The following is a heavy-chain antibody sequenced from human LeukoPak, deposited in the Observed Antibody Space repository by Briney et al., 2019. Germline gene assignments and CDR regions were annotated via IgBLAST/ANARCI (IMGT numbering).Heavy chain of an antibody. CDR3: ARAPRVYGSGITG. J-gene: IGHJ4*02. D-gene: IGHD3-10*01. CDR2: ISSDGNDK. CDR1: GVTFSSYG. Sequence: PGGSLRLSCAASGVTFSSYGMHWVRQAPGKGLEWVALISSDGNDKLYGDSVKGRFTISRDNAKNSLYLQMNSLRAEDTAVYYCARAPRVYGSGITGWGQGTLVTVSS. V-gene: IGHV3-30*03.